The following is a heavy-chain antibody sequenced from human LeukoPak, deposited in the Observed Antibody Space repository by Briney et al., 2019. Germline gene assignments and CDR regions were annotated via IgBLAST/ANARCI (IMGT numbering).Heavy chain of an antibody. J-gene: IGHJ5*02. D-gene: IGHD2/OR15-2a*01. V-gene: IGHV4-38-2*01. CDR2: IHHSGST. CDR3: ARGSNTWRLGDYCDP. CDR1: GSSINSGYS. Sequence: SETLSLTCGVSGSSINSGYSWACLRQSPGKGLEWIGSIHHSGSTYFNLSFKSRISMSVDTSKNHFSLHLNSVTAADTAIYYCARGSNTWRLGDYCDPWGQGTLVCVSS.